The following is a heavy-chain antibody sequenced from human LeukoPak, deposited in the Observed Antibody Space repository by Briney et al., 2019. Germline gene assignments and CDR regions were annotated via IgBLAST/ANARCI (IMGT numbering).Heavy chain of an antibody. CDR3: AIRLATSRLATATTWFDP. Sequence: SETLSLTCAVYGESFDGFYWNWIRQSPGKGLEWIGEINYSGMSDSNPALKSRVAISADSSKRQFSLDLTSVTAADTAVYYCAIRLATSRLATATTWFDPWGQGTLVSVSS. J-gene: IGHJ5*02. CDR1: GESFDGFY. CDR2: INYSGMS. D-gene: IGHD3-9*01. V-gene: IGHV4-34*01.